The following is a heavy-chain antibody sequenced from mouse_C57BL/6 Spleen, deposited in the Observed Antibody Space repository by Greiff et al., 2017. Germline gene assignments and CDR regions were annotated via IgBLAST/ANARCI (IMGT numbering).Heavy chain of an antibody. CDR1: GFTFSDYG. Sequence: EVQLVESGGGLVKPGGSLKLSCAASGFTFSDYGMHWVRQAPEKGLEWVAYISSGSSTIYYADTVKGRFTISRDNAKSTLFLQMTSLRSEDTAMYYCARVYSNYPAWFAYWGQGTLVTVSA. CDR3: ARVYSNYPAWFAY. D-gene: IGHD2-5*01. CDR2: ISSGSSTI. J-gene: IGHJ3*01. V-gene: IGHV5-17*01.